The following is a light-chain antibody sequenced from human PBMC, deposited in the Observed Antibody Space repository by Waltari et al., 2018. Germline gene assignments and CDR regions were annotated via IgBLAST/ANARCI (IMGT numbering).Light chain of an antibody. CDR1: SSDVGAYDY. CDR2: EVN. Sequence: QSALSQPPSASGSPGQSVTLSCTGSSSDVGAYDYVSWYQQRPGEAPKVLIYEVNKRPSGVPHRFSGSKSGATASLTVSWLQAEDEADYYCASYAGGDTPYVFGTGTTVTV. V-gene: IGLV2-8*01. CDR3: ASYAGGDTPYV. J-gene: IGLJ1*01.